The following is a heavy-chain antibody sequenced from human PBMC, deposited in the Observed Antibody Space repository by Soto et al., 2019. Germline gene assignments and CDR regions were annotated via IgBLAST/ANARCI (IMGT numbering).Heavy chain of an antibody. CDR3: ARHASSYYYDSSGYYYGFDP. Sequence: ESLKISGKGSGYNFTSYWIGWVRQMPGKGLEWMGIIYPGDSDTRYSPSFQGQVTISADKSISTAYLQWSSLKASDTAMYYCARHASSYYYDSSGYYYGFDPWGQGTLVTVSS. CDR2: IYPGDSDT. J-gene: IGHJ5*02. V-gene: IGHV5-51*01. D-gene: IGHD3-22*01. CDR1: GYNFTSYW.